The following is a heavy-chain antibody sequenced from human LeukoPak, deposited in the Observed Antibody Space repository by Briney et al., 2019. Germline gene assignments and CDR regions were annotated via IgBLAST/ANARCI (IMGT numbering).Heavy chain of an antibody. CDR3: ARDTSLAY. Sequence: SETLSLTCAVYGGSFSGYYWSWIRQPPGKGLEWIGYIDYSGSTNYNPSLKSRVTISVDTSKNQFSLKLSSVTAADTAVYYCARDTSLAYWGQGTLVTVSS. CDR1: GGSFSGYY. V-gene: IGHV4-59*01. J-gene: IGHJ4*02. D-gene: IGHD1-26*01. CDR2: IDYSGST.